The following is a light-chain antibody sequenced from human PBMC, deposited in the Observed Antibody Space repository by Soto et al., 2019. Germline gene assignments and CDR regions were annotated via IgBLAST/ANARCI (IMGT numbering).Light chain of an antibody. J-gene: IGKJ4*01. V-gene: IGKV3-15*01. CDR2: GAS. CDR1: QSVSSN. Sequence: EIVMTQSPVTVSVSPGERATLSCRASQSVSSNLAWYQQKPGQAPRLLIYGASTRATDIPARFSGSGSGTESILTIISLHAEDFAVYYCQQYNKWPLTFGGGTKVEIK. CDR3: QQYNKWPLT.